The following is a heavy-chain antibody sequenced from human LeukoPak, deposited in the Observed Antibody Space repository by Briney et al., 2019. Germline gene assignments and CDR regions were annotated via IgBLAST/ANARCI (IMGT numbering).Heavy chain of an antibody. CDR1: GGTFSSYA. J-gene: IGHJ5*02. Sequence: GASVKVSCKASGGTFSSYAISWVRQAPGQGLEWMGWINTNTGNPTYAQGFTGRFVFSLDTSVSTAYLQISSLKAEDTAVYYCARVRKIFGVVINNPHNWFDPWGQGTLVTVS. V-gene: IGHV7-4-1*02. D-gene: IGHD3-3*01. CDR2: INTNTGNP. CDR3: ARVRKIFGVVINNPHNWFDP.